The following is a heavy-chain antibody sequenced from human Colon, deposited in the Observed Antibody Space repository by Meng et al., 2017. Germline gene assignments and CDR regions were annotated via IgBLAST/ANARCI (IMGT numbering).Heavy chain of an antibody. Sequence: QVQLVQSGSKLKKPGASVKVSCKASGYNFINYAINWVRQAPGKGLEWMGWINTHTGNPTYGQGFTGRFVLSSDTSVSTANLQISSLKAEDTAVYYCARGGPYPDSSGFHWYFDLWGRGTLVTVSS. D-gene: IGHD3-22*01. J-gene: IGHJ2*01. CDR2: INTHTGNP. V-gene: IGHV7-4-1*02. CDR3: ARGGPYPDSSGFHWYFDL. CDR1: GYNFINYA.